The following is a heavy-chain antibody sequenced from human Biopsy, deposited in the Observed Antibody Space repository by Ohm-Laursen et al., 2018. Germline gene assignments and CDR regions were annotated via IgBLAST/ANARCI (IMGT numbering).Heavy chain of an antibody. Sequence: TLSLTCTVSGGSISSGGSYWSWIRQRPGKGLEWIGYIYFTGSTNYNPSLKSRVTISVDTSKNQFSLRLSSVTAADTAVYYCARDSGGMATILDAFDLWGQGTMVTVSP. V-gene: IGHV4-61*08. CDR1: GGSISSGGSY. CDR2: IYFTGST. D-gene: IGHD5-24*01. CDR3: ARDSGGMATILDAFDL. J-gene: IGHJ3*01.